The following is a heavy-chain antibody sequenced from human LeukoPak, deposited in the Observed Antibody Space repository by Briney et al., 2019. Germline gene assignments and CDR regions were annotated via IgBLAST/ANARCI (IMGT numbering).Heavy chain of an antibody. Sequence: PGGSLRLSCAASGLTFSNSWMTWLRQAPGKGLEWVAHIKEDGTDKYYMDSVTGRFTTSRDNTRNSLYLQMSSLRAEDTAVYYCATWSDAWEFDYWGQGTLVSVSS. CDR1: GLTFSNSW. D-gene: IGHD1-26*01. J-gene: IGHJ4*02. CDR2: IKEDGTDK. V-gene: IGHV3-7*05. CDR3: ATWSDAWEFDY.